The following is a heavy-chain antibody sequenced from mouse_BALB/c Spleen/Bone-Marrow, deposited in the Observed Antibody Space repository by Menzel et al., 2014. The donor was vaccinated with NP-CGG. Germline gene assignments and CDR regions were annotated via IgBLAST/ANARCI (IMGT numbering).Heavy chain of an antibody. CDR2: INPSTGYT. CDR1: GYTFTSYW. V-gene: IGHV1-7*01. D-gene: IGHD2-4*01. Sequence: QVQLQQSGAELAKPGASVKMSCKASGYTFTSYWMHWVKQRPGQGLEWIGYINPSTGYTEYNQKFKDKATLTADKSSSTAYMQPSSLTSEDSAVYYCAREGDYDGFAYWGQGTLVTVSA. CDR3: AREGDYDGFAY. J-gene: IGHJ3*01.